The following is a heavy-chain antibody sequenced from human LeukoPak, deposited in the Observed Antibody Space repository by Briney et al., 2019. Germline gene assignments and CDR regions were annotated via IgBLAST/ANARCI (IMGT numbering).Heavy chain of an antibody. V-gene: IGHV4-39*01. CDR3: ASRAGTLVRGVIIAGWFDP. Sequence: SETLSLTCTVSGGSISSSSYYWGWIRQPPGKGLEWIGSIYYSGSTYYNPSLKSRVTISVDTSKNQFSLKLSSVTAADTAVYYCASRAGTLVRGVIIAGWFDPWCHGTLVTVSS. D-gene: IGHD3-10*01. CDR2: IYYSGST. J-gene: IGHJ5*02. CDR1: GGSISSSSYY.